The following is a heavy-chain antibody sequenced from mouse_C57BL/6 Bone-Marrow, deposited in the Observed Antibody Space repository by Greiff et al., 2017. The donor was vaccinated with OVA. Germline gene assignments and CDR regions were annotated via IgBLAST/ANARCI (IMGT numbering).Heavy chain of an antibody. V-gene: IGHV1-42*01. CDR2: INPSTGGT. J-gene: IGHJ4*01. Sequence: EVQLQQSGPELVKPGASVKISCKASGYSFTGYYMNWVKQSPEKSLEWIGEINPSTGGTTYNQKFKAKATLTVDKSSSTAYMQLKSLTSEDSAVYYCARKGAYSHAMDYWGQGTSVTVSS. CDR1: GYSFTGYY. CDR3: ARKGAYSHAMDY. D-gene: IGHD2-10*01.